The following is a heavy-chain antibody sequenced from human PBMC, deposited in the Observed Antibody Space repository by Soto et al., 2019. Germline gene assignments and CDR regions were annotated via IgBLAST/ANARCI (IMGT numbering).Heavy chain of an antibody. CDR2: INHSGGT. CDR1: GGSFSVYD. CDR3: ARGKLSDYVWGSYRYHFDY. V-gene: IGHV4-34*01. D-gene: IGHD3-16*02. J-gene: IGHJ4*02. Sequence: PXETVALTCAVYGGSFSVYDGSGMRQPPGKGLEWIGEINHSGGTNYNPSLKRRVTISVDTSKNQFSLKLSSVTAADTAVYYCARGKLSDYVWGSYRYHFDYWGQGTVVTVSS.